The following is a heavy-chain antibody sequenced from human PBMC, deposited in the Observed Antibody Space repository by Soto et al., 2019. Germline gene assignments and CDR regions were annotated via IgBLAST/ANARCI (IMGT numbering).Heavy chain of an antibody. V-gene: IGHV4-39*01. J-gene: IGHJ6*02. Sequence: SETLSLTCTVSGGSISSSSYYWGWIRQPPGKGLEWIGNIYYSGSTFYNPSLMGRVTISVDTSKNQFSLKLSSVTAADTAVYYCVSQSTVYYYYGMDVWAQGTTVTGSS. CDR1: GGSISSSSYY. CDR3: VSQSTVYYYYGMDV. CDR2: IYYSGST.